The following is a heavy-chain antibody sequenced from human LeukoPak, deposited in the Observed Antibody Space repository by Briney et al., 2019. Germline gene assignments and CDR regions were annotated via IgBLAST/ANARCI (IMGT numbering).Heavy chain of an antibody. CDR3: ASAYYDFWSGSNWFDP. Sequence: ASVKVSRKASGYTFTSYDINWVRQATGQGLEWMGWMNPNSGNTGYAQKFQGRVTMTRNTSISTAYMELSSLRSEDTAVYYCASAYYDFWSGSNWFDPWGQGTLVTVSS. D-gene: IGHD3-3*01. CDR1: GYTFTSYD. CDR2: MNPNSGNT. V-gene: IGHV1-8*01. J-gene: IGHJ5*02.